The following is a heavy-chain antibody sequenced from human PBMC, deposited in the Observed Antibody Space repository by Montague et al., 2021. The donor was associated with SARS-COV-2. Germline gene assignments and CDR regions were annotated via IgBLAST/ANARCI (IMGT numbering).Heavy chain of an antibody. D-gene: IGHD1-26*01. CDR2: IYHSGSA. V-gene: IGHV4-39*07. J-gene: IGHJ4*02. CDR3: ARVPDSGTYWSGGY. Sequence: SETLSLTCTISGGSISSTSYYWGWVRQPPGKGLEWIGSIYHSGSAYYNPSLKSRVTISIDTSKNQFSLKLSSVTAADTAVYYCARVPDSGTYWSGGYWGQGTLVTVSS. CDR1: GGSISSTSYY.